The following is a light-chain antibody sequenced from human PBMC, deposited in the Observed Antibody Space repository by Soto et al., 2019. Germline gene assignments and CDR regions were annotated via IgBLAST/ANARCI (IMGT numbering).Light chain of an antibody. CDR2: DAS. V-gene: IGKV1-33*01. J-gene: IGKJ4*01. CDR3: QQCDKLPLT. Sequence: IQMTQSPSSLSASVGDRVTITCQASQDISNYLNWYQRKPGKAPKLLIRDASKLETGVPSRFSGSGSGTDFTFTISSLQPEDLATYYCQQCDKLPLTFGGGTKVDIK. CDR1: QDISNY.